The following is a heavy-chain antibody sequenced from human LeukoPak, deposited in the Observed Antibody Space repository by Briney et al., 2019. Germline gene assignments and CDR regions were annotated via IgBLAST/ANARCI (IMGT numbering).Heavy chain of an antibody. D-gene: IGHD7-27*01. V-gene: IGHV3-20*04. CDR2: IRGDAGST. CDR1: GFTFDAFG. J-gene: IGHJ4*02. Sequence: GGSLRLSCAASGFTFDAFGMTWVRQAPGRGLEWVSAIRGDAGSTGYADSVKGRFTISRDNAKNSLYLQMNSLRVEDTALYYCARVWAWGSGNYFDNWGQGTLVTVSS. CDR3: ARVWAWGSGNYFDN.